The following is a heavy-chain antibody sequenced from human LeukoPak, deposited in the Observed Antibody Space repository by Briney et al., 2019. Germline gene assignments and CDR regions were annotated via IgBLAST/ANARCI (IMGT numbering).Heavy chain of an antibody. CDR3: ARGEFAWIQGSYGMNV. CDR2: ISSSGSTI. D-gene: IGHD5-18*01. CDR1: GFTFSDYY. J-gene: IGHJ6*02. Sequence: PGGSLRLSCAASGFTFSDYYMSWIRQAPGKGLEWVSYISSSGSTIYYADSVKGRFTISRDNAKNSMYLQMNSLRVEDTAVYYCARGEFAWIQGSYGMNVWGQGTTVTVSS. V-gene: IGHV3-11*04.